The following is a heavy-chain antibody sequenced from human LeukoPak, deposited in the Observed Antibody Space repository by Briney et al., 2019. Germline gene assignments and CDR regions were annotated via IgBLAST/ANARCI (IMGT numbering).Heavy chain of an antibody. Sequence: DPSETLSLTCAVSGGSISSGGYSWSWIRQPPGKGLEWIGYIYHSGSTYYNPSLKSRVTISVDTSKNQFSLKLSSVTAADTAVYHCASRPISHSTFDYWGQGTLVTVSS. CDR3: ASRPISHSTFDY. V-gene: IGHV4-30-2*02. J-gene: IGHJ4*02. CDR1: GGSISSGGYS. D-gene: IGHD3-9*01. CDR2: IYHSGST.